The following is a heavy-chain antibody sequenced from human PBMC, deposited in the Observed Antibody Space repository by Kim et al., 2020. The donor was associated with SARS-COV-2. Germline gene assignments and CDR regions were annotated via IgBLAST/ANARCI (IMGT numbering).Heavy chain of an antibody. Sequence: SNPSLKSRVTRSVDTSKRPVALKLSSVTAGDTAVYYCARKAGSSCWYVDYWGQGTLVTVSS. V-gene: IGHV4-31*02. D-gene: IGHD6-13*01. CDR3: ARKAGSSCWYVDY. J-gene: IGHJ4*02.